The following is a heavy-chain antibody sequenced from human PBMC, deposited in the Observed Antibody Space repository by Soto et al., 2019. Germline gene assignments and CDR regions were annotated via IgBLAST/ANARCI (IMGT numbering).Heavy chain of an antibody. CDR2: ISAYNGDT. Sequence: ASVKVSCKASGYTFTSYGICWVRHAPGQGLEWMGWISAYNGDTNYAQKFQDRVTLTTDTSTTTAHMELRNLGSDDTAVYYCARSGAYCTSITCLFDSFWGLGTLVTVSS. J-gene: IGHJ4*02. CDR1: GYTFTSYG. V-gene: IGHV1-18*01. CDR3: ARSGAYCTSITCLFDSF. D-gene: IGHD2-8*01.